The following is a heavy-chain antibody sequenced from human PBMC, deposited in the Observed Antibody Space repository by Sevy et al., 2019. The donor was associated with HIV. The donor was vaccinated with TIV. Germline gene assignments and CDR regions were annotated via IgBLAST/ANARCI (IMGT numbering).Heavy chain of an antibody. CDR2: IYHSGST. CDR1: GYSISSGYY. V-gene: IGHV4-38-2*02. J-gene: IGHJ4*02. Sequence: SETLSLTCAVSGYSISSGYYWGWIRQPPGKGLEWIGSIYHSGSTYYNPSLKSRVTISVDTSKNQFSLKLSSVTAADTAVYYCARDSSTPAAMFDYWGQGTLVTVSS. D-gene: IGHD2-2*01. CDR3: ARDSSTPAAMFDY.